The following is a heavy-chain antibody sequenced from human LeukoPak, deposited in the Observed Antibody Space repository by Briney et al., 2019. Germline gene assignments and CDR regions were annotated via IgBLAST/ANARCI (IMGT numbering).Heavy chain of an antibody. CDR3: ASHCSSTSCYRAPFDY. CDR2: IYYSGST. Sequence: SETLSLTCTVSGGSISSGDYYWSWIRQPPGKGLEWIGYIYYSGSTYYNPSLKSRVTISVDTSKNQFSLKLSSVTAADTAVYYCASHCSSTSCYRAPFDYWGQGTLVTVSS. J-gene: IGHJ4*02. CDR1: GGSISSGDYY. V-gene: IGHV4-30-4*08. D-gene: IGHD2-2*01.